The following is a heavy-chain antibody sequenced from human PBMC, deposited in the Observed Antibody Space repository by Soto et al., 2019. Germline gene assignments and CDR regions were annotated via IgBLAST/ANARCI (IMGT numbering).Heavy chain of an antibody. V-gene: IGHV3-21*01. J-gene: IGHJ1*01. Sequence: EVQLVESGGGLVKPGGSLRLSCAASGFTFSSYSMNWVRQAPGKGLEWVSSISSSSSYIYYADSVKGRFTISRDNAKNSLYLQMNSLRAEDTAVYYCASIYYYDSSGYYSPFQHWGQGTLVTVSS. CDR1: GFTFSSYS. CDR3: ASIYYYDSSGYYSPFQH. D-gene: IGHD3-22*01. CDR2: ISSSSSYI.